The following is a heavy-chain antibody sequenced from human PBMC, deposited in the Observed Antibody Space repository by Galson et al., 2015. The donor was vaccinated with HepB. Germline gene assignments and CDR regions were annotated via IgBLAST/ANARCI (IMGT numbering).Heavy chain of an antibody. V-gene: IGHV1-69*06. CDR1: GDTFSSHP. CDR2: FLPLLDTS. CDR3: ARPGGTGFYTYNFDY. D-gene: IGHD3-22*01. J-gene: IGHJ4*02. Sequence: SGDTFSSHPIAWVRQAPGQGLECLGGFLPLLDTSNYAQSFQGRVTITADTSTGTAYMELSSLTSEDTAVYYCARPGGTGFYTYNFDYWGQGTLVSVSS.